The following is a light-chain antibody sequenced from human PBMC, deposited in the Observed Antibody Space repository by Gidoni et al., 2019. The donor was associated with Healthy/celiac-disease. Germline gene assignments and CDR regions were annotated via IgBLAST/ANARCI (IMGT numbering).Light chain of an antibody. CDR1: NIGSKN. Sequence: SYQLTQPLPVSVALGQTARITCGGNNIGSKNVHCYQQKPGQAPVMVIYRDSNRPSGIPARFSGSNSGNTATLTISRAQAGDEADYYCQVWDSSTARVVFGGGTKLTVL. CDR2: RDS. V-gene: IGLV3-9*01. CDR3: QVWDSSTARVV. J-gene: IGLJ2*01.